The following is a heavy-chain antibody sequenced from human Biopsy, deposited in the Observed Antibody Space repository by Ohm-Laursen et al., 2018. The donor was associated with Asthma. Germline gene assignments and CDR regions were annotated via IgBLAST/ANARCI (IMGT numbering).Heavy chain of an antibody. J-gene: IGHJ6*02. CDR3: ARGYSGSDRIVYYYSGLEV. D-gene: IGHD5-12*01. Sequence: SVKVSCKASGDSFSNYAISWVRQAPGQGLEWMGGLIPVLGTPDHAQMLEGRVTITADESTSTAYMELSSLSSEDTAVYYCARGYSGSDRIVYYYSGLEVWGQGTTVTISS. CDR1: GDSFSNYA. V-gene: IGHV1-69*13. CDR2: LIPVLGTP.